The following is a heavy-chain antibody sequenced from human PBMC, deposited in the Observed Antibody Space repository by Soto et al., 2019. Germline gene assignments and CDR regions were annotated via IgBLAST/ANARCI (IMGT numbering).Heavy chain of an antibody. CDR2: TYCRSKWYN. D-gene: IGHD6-6*01. Sequence: SQTLSLTCAISGDSVSSNSAAWNWIRQSPSRGLEWLGRTYCRSKWYNDYAVSVKSRITINPDTSKNQFSLQLNSVTPEDTAVYYCARAEYSSSTGSYYYYGMDVWGQGTTVPVSS. CDR3: ARAEYSSSTGSYYYYGMDV. J-gene: IGHJ6*02. V-gene: IGHV6-1*01. CDR1: GDSVSSNSAA.